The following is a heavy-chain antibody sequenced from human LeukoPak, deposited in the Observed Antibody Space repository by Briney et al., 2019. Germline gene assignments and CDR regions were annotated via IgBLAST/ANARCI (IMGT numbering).Heavy chain of an antibody. V-gene: IGHV3-23*01. CDR3: AKDLKGSGWDLDY. J-gene: IGHJ4*02. Sequence: GGSLRLSCARSGFPLRSYDLRWARQAPGKGLEGGSTLDGSGGRGGPTYYADSVKGRFTISRDNSKNTLYLQMNSLRAEDTAVYFCAKDLKGSGWDLDYWGQGTLVTVSS. CDR1: GFPLRSYD. D-gene: IGHD6-19*01. CDR2: LDGSGGRGGPT.